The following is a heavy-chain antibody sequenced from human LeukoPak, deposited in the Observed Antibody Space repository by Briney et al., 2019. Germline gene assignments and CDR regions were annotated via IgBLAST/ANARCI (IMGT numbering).Heavy chain of an antibody. J-gene: IGHJ6*03. CDR3: ARNRTAAAGVDHYYYMDA. V-gene: IGHV2-70*11. CDR1: GFSLSTNGLC. CDR2: TARDDDK. D-gene: IGHD6-13*01. Sequence: SGRTLGNPTQTLTLTCTFSGFSLSTNGLCMSWISQPPGMAVEWLARTARDDDKYYSTSQKTRLTSSNDTSNNQAVLTTNNMEPVDTATYYCARNRTAAAGVDHYYYMDAWGKGTPVTVSS.